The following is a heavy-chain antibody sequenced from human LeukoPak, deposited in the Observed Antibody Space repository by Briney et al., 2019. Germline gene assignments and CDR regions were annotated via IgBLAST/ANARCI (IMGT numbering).Heavy chain of an antibody. V-gene: IGHV1-69*04. CDR3: ARDISITMVRGVREQNDY. Sequence: ASVKVSCKASGGTFSSYAISWVRQAPGQGLEWMGRIIPILGIANYAQKFQGRVTITADKSTSTAYMELSSLRSEDTAVYYCARDISITMVRGVREQNDYWGQGTLVTVSS. CDR2: IIPILGIA. J-gene: IGHJ4*02. D-gene: IGHD3-10*01. CDR1: GGTFSSYA.